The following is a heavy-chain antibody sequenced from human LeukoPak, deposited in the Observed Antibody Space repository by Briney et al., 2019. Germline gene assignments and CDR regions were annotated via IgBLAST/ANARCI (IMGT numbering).Heavy chain of an antibody. Sequence: ASVKVSCKASGYTFTSYGISWVRQAPGQGLEWMGWISAYNGNTNYAQKLQGRVTMTTDTSTSTAYMELRSLRSDDTAVYHCARDHNSVSAGTFGYWGQGTLVTVSS. CDR2: ISAYNGNT. CDR3: ARDHNSVSAGTFGY. D-gene: IGHD6-19*01. V-gene: IGHV1-18*01. J-gene: IGHJ4*02. CDR1: GYTFTSYG.